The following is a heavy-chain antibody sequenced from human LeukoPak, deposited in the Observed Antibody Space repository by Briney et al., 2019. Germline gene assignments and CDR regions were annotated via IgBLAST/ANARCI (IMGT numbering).Heavy chain of an antibody. CDR2: INHDGTDT. D-gene: IGHD1-1*01. V-gene: IGHV3-7*01. CDR3: AGDWKHAFDM. Sequence: GGSLRLSCAASGVTFSSYWMRWVRQAPGKWLESVSTINHDGTDTNYVDSVKGRFTISRDNAKNSLYLQMNSLRAEDTAVYYCAGDWKHAFDMWGQGRMVTVSS. J-gene: IGHJ3*02. CDR1: GVTFSSYW.